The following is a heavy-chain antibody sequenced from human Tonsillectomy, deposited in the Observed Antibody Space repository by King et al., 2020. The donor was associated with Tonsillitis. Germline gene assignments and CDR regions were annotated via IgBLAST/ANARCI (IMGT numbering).Heavy chain of an antibody. V-gene: IGHV2-5*02. CDR2: IYWDDDK. Sequence: TLKESGPTLVKPTQTLTLTCVFSGFSLSTSGVGVGWIRQPPGKALECLAVIYWDDDKRYSPSLQSRLTITKDTSKNQVVLTMTDMDPVDTATYFCVPRVVGGPQGGFAYWGQGTLVTVSS. CDR3: VPRVVGGPQGGFAY. D-gene: IGHD2-15*01. J-gene: IGHJ4*02. CDR1: GFSLSTSGVG.